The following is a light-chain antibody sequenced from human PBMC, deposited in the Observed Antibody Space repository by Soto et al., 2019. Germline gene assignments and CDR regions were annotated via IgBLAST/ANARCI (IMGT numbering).Light chain of an antibody. J-gene: IGKJ1*01. Sequence: IVMTQSPAPLSLSPGEKATLSCRASQSISNNFAWYQQKPGQAPGLLIYGAYTRATGIPARFSGSGSWTDFTLTISSLQSEDFAVYDCQHYNYWPPKTFGQGTKVEIK. CDR3: QHYNYWPPKT. V-gene: IGKV3-15*01. CDR1: QSISNN. CDR2: GAY.